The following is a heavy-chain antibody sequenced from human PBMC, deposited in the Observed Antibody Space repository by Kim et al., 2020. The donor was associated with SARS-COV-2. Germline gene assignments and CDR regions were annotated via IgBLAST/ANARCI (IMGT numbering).Heavy chain of an antibody. CDR1: GFTFSSYS. Sequence: GGSLRLSCAASGFTFSSYSMNWVRQAPGKGLEWVSSISSSSSYIYYADSVKGRFTISRDNAKNSLYPQMNSLRAEDTAVYYCAGREGWELLIDYWGQGTLVTVSS. CDR2: ISSSSSYI. CDR3: AGREGWELLIDY. V-gene: IGHV3-21*01. J-gene: IGHJ4*02. D-gene: IGHD1-26*01.